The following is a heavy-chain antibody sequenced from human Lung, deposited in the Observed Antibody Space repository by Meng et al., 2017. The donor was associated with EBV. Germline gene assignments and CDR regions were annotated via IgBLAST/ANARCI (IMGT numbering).Heavy chain of an antibody. J-gene: IGHJ4*02. CDR2: IYYTGSS. CDR1: GGPISSGGYY. CDR3: ANAGRFGESLGDY. Sequence: QWERPVSGPGLAKPSQTLSLTCTVSGGPISSGGYYWSGIRQQPGKGLEWIGYIYYTGSSFYNPSLKSRVTISVDTSKNQFSLKLSSVTAADTAVYYCANAGRFGESLGDYWGQGILVTVSS. D-gene: IGHD3-10*01. V-gene: IGHV4-31*03.